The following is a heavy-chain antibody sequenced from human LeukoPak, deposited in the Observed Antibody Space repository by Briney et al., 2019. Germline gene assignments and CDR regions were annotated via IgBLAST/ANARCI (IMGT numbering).Heavy chain of an antibody. CDR3: TRDQLRVGSRNFY. Sequence: GGSLRLSCTASGFTFGDYAMSWVRQAPGKGLEWVGFIRSKAYGGTTEYAASVKGRFTISRDDSKSIAYLQMNSLKTEDTAVYYCTRDQLRVGSRNFYWGQGTLVTVSS. D-gene: IGHD3-3*01. CDR1: GFTFGDYA. CDR2: IRSKAYGGTT. J-gene: IGHJ4*02. V-gene: IGHV3-49*04.